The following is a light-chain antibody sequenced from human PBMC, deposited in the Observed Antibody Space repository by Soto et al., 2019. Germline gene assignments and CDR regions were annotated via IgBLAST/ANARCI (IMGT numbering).Light chain of an antibody. CDR2: AAS. CDR1: QGISSW. Sequence: DIQMTQSPSSVSASVGDRVTITCRASQGISSWLAWYQQKQGKAPKLXIYAASSLQSGVPSRFSGSGSGTDFTRTISSLQHEDFATDYCQHYNSYSEAFGQGTKVDI. V-gene: IGKV1D-16*01. J-gene: IGKJ1*01. CDR3: QHYNSYSEA.